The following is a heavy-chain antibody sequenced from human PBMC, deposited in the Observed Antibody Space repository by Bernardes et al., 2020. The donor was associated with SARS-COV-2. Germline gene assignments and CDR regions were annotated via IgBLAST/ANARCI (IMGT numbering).Heavy chain of an antibody. CDR2: ISGSGGNT. V-gene: IGHV3-23*01. D-gene: IGHD3-10*01. Sequence: GGSLRLSCTASEFTFSNYAVSWVRQAPGKGLEWVSGISGSGGNTYYADSVKGRFTISRDNSKNTLYLQMNSLGAEDTAIYFCAKDRVRSASLGVRRGTFDYWGQGTLVTVSS. CDR3: AKDRVRSASLGVRRGTFDY. J-gene: IGHJ4*02. CDR1: EFTFSNYA.